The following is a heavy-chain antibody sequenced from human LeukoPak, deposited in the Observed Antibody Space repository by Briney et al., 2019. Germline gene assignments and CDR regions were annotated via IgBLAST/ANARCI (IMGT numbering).Heavy chain of an antibody. CDR3: ARKEDNAFDI. CDR1: GGSISSGGYS. V-gene: IGHV4-30-2*01. CDR2: IYPSGST. J-gene: IGHJ3*02. Sequence: SETLSLTCGVSGGSISSGGYSWGWIRQPPGKGLEWIGYIYPSGSTYYNPSLKSRVSISVDRSKNQFSLNLSSVTAADTAVYYCARKEDNAFDIWGQGTMVTVSS.